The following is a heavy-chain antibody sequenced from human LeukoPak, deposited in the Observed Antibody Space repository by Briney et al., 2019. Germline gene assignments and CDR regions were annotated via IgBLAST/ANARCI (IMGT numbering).Heavy chain of an antibody. CDR3: ARLPSSWSTPDF. CDR1: GYSFATYW. J-gene: IGHJ4*02. V-gene: IGHV5-10-1*01. Sequence: GESLKISCKGSGYSFATYWIDLVRRMPGKGLECMGKIDPSDSYTNYNPSFQGHVTISADKSISTAYLQWSSLRSSDTAIYYCARLPSSWSTPDFWGQGTLVTVSS. CDR2: IDPSDSYT. D-gene: IGHD6-13*01.